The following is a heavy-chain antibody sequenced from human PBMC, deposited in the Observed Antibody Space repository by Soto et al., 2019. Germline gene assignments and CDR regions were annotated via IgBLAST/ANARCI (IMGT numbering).Heavy chain of an antibody. V-gene: IGHV3-73*01. CDR2: VRSKTQNYAT. CDR3: TRHTVDY. Sequence: PGESLKISCVVSGFSLSDSAIHWVRQASGKGLEWDGRVRSKTQNYATEFAASVRGRFTISRDESKKTIYLHMSGLKTEDTAVYYCTRHTVDYWGQGTPVTVSS. D-gene: IGHD4-4*01. CDR1: GFSLSDSA. J-gene: IGHJ4*02.